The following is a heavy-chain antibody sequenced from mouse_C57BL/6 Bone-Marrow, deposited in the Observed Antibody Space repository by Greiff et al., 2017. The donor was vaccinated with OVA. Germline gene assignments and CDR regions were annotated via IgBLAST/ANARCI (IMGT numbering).Heavy chain of an antibody. Sequence: QVHVKQPGAELVKPGASVKLSCKASGYTFTSYWMHWVKQRPGQGLEWIGMIHPNSGSTNYNEKFKSKATLTVDKSSSTAYMQLSSLTSEDSAVYYCARDGYDFSYWGQGTTLTVSS. V-gene: IGHV1-64*01. CDR3: ARDGYDFSY. CDR1: GYTFTSYW. J-gene: IGHJ2*01. CDR2: IHPNSGST. D-gene: IGHD2-2*01.